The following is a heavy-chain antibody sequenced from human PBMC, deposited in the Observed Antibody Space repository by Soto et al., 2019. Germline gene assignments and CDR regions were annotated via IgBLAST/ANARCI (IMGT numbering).Heavy chain of an antibody. J-gene: IGHJ4*02. CDR1: GLTCSSYG. CDR2: ISYDGSNK. D-gene: IGHD3-9*01. Sequence: VGSLRHSWAASGLTCSSYGMRWVRQAPGKGLEWVAVISYDGSNKYYADSVKGRFTISRDNSKNTLYLQMNSLRAEDTAVYYCAKEGPYFDLHFDYWGQGTLVTVSS. CDR3: AKEGPYFDLHFDY. V-gene: IGHV3-30*18.